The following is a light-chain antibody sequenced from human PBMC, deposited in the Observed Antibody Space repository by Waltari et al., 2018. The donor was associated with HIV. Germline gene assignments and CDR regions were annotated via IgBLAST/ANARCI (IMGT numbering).Light chain of an antibody. CDR3: LLSYSGGPWV. V-gene: IGLV7-46*01. CDR1: TGAVTSGHY. J-gene: IGLJ3*02. Sequence: QAMVTQEPSLTVSPGDTVTLTCGSSTGAVTSGHYPYWFQQKPGQAPTTVIYDTKNKPSWTPARFSGSLVGDKAALTLSGAQPEDEADYYCLLSYSGGPWVFGGGTKLTVL. CDR2: DTK.